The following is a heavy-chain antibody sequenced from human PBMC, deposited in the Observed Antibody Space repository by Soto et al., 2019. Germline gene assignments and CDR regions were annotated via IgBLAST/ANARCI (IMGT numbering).Heavy chain of an antibody. D-gene: IGHD3-22*01. Sequence: PSETLSLTCTVSAGSITTSYWSWIRQPLGKALEWIGYISYRGSTNYNPSLKSRLTISIDTSKSQISLNLTSMTTADTAVYYCASSGIVGREVNTWFDPWGQGTLVTVSS. CDR2: ISYRGST. CDR1: AGSITTSY. J-gene: IGHJ5*02. V-gene: IGHV4-59*01. CDR3: ASSGIVGREVNTWFDP.